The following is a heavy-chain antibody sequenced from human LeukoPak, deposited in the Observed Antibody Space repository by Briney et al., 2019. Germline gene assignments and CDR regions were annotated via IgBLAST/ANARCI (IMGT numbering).Heavy chain of an antibody. CDR1: GGSFSGYY. Sequence: SETLSLTCAVYGGSFSGYYWSWIRQPPGKGLEWIGEINHSGSTNYNPSLKSRVTISVDTSKNQFSLKLSSVTAADTAVYYCASPYCSSTSCYPFSWGQGTLVTVSS. CDR3: ASPYCSSTSCYPFS. CDR2: INHSGST. J-gene: IGHJ4*02. V-gene: IGHV4-34*01. D-gene: IGHD2-2*01.